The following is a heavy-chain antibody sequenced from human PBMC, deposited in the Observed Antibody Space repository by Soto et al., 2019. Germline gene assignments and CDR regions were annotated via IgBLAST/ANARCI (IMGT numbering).Heavy chain of an antibody. Sequence: GGSLRLSCAASGFTFSSYGMHWVRQAPGKGLEWVAVISYDGSNKYYADSVKGRFTISRDNSKNTLYLQMNSLRAEDTAVYYCANYEAGFLEWSYFDYWGQGTLVTVSS. J-gene: IGHJ4*02. CDR3: ANYEAGFLEWSYFDY. CDR1: GFTFSSYG. D-gene: IGHD3-3*01. CDR2: ISYDGSNK. V-gene: IGHV3-30*18.